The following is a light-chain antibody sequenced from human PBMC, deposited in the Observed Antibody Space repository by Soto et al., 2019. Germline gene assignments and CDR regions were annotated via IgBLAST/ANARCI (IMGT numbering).Light chain of an antibody. CDR1: QSVSRNF. J-gene: IGKJ4*01. CDR3: LQYGSSPFT. Sequence: ENLLTQSPGTPSLSPGEEATLSCRASQSVSRNFLAWYQQRPGQAPRLLIHGASSRVNGIPDRFSGRGFGTDFTLTISRLEPEDFAVYYCLQYGSSPFTFGGGTRVTIK. V-gene: IGKV3-20*01. CDR2: GAS.